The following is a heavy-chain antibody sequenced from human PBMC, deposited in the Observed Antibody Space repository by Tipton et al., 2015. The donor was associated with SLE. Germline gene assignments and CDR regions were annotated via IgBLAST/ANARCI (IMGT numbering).Heavy chain of an antibody. CDR3: ARGNTIFGVGY. CDR1: GGSISSHY. V-gene: IGHV4-59*11. D-gene: IGHD3-3*01. CDR2: VYYTGIT. J-gene: IGHJ4*02. Sequence: TLSLTCTVSGGSISSHYWSWIRQPPGKGLEWIGYVYYTGITNYKSSLKSRVTISVDTSKNQFSLKLSSVTAADTAVYYCARGNTIFGVGYWGQGTLVTVSS.